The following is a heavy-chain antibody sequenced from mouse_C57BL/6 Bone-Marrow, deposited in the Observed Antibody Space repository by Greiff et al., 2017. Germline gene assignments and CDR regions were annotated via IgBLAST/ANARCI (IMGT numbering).Heavy chain of an antibody. J-gene: IGHJ3*01. CDR3: ARSGYSKGGFAY. V-gene: IGHV1-59*01. Sequence: QVQLQQPGAELVRPGTSVKLSCKASGYTFTSYWMHWVKQRPGQGLEWIGVIDPSDSYTNYNQKFKGKATLTVDTSSSTAYMQLSSLTYEDSAVYYCARSGYSKGGFAYWGQGTLVTVSA. CDR2: IDPSDSYT. D-gene: IGHD2-5*01. CDR1: GYTFTSYW.